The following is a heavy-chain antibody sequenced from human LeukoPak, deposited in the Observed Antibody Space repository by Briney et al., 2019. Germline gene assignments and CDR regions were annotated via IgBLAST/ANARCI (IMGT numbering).Heavy chain of an antibody. V-gene: IGHV3-48*01. CDR1: GFTFSNYS. CDR3: VRDSFRRFSTSVEK. Sequence: PGGSLRLSCAASGFTFSNYSMNWVRQAPGKGLEWISYISRYSNTIYYADSVKGRFTISRDNAKNSLYLQMNSLRAEDTAVYYCVRDSFRRFSTSVEKWGQGTLVTVSS. D-gene: IGHD2/OR15-2a*01. CDR2: ISRYSNTI. J-gene: IGHJ4*02.